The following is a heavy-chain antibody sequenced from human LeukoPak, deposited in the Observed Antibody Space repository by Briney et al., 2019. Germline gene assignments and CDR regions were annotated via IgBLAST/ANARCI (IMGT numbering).Heavy chain of an antibody. CDR1: GFTFSSYA. CDR3: ARGPSRMVAVAGRCFDY. J-gene: IGHJ4*02. Sequence: PGRSLRLSCAASGFTFSSYAMHWVRQAPGKGLEWVAVISYDGSNKYYTDSVKGRFTISRDNSKNTLYLQMNSLRAEDTAVYYCARGPSRMVAVAGRCFDYWGQGTLVTVSS. CDR2: ISYDGSNK. V-gene: IGHV3-30-3*01. D-gene: IGHD6-19*01.